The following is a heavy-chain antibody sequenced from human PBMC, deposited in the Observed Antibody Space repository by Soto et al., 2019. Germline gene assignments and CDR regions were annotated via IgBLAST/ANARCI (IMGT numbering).Heavy chain of an antibody. D-gene: IGHD5-12*01. CDR1: GASISSGDYF. Sequence: QVHLEESGPGLVKPSQTLSLTCTVSGASISSGDYFWSWIRQSPGKGLEWIGYIYDSGSSYYNPSLQSRVTMSVDTSKNQFSLKLSSVTAADTAVYYCAREKGYISGPKNFGYWGQGTLVTVSS. CDR3: AREKGYISGPKNFGY. CDR2: IYDSGSS. J-gene: IGHJ4*02. V-gene: IGHV4-30-4*01.